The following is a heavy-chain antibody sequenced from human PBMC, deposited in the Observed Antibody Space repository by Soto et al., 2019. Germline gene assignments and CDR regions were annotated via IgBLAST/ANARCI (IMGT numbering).Heavy chain of an antibody. CDR2: IYTGGTT. D-gene: IGHD5-12*01. V-gene: IGHV3-53*01. CDR3: HGYGY. J-gene: IGHJ4*02. CDR1: GFTVSSSNY. Sequence: EVQLVESGGGLIQPGGSLRLSCVVSGFTVSSSNYMSWVRQAPGKGLEWVSVIYTGGTTYYADSVKGRFTIPRDNSKNTMYLQMNSPRAEDTAVYYCHGYGYWGQGTLVTVSS.